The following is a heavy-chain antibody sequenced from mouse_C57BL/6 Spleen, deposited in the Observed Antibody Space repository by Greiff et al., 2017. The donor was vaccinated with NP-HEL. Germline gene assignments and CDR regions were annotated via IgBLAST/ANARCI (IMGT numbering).Heavy chain of an antibody. CDR2: ISYSGST. CDR3: ARSKDIYYGNPYAMDY. D-gene: IGHD2-1*01. V-gene: IGHV3-8*01. CDR1: GYSITSDY. J-gene: IGHJ4*01. Sequence: VQLKESGPGLAKPSQTLSLTCSVTGYSITSDYWNWIRKFPGNKLEYMGYISYSGSTYYNPSLKSRISITRDTSKNQYYLQLNSVTTEDTATYYCARSKDIYYGNPYAMDYWGQGTSVTVSS.